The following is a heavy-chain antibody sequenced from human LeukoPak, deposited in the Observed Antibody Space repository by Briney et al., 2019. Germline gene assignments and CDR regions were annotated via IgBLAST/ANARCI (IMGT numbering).Heavy chain of an antibody. CDR2: ISGSGSTI. CDR3: ARSPYFCGGDCFHFDF. Sequence: GGSLRLSCAASGFTFSSYAMDWVRQAPGKGLEWVSYISGSGSTIYYADSVEGRFTISRDNAKNSLYLQMNSLRDGDTAIYYCARSPYFCGGDCFHFDFWGQGTLVTVSS. D-gene: IGHD2-21*02. J-gene: IGHJ4*02. CDR1: GFTFSSYA. V-gene: IGHV3-48*02.